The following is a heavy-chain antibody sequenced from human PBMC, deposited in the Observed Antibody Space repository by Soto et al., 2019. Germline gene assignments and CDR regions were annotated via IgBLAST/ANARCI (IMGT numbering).Heavy chain of an antibody. CDR1: GFTFSSYA. V-gene: IGHV3-23*01. J-gene: IGHJ4*02. CDR2: ISGSGGST. Sequence: GGSLRLSCAASGFTFSSYAMSWVRQAPGKGLEWVSAISGSGGSTYYADSVKGRFTISRDNSKNTLYLQMNSLRAEDTAVYYCAKRSYDSSGYYYPIDYWGQGTLVTVSS. D-gene: IGHD3-22*01. CDR3: AKRSYDSSGYYYPIDY.